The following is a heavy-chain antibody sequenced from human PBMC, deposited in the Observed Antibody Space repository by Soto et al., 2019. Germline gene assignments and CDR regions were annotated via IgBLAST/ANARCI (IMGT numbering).Heavy chain of an antibody. V-gene: IGHV5-51*01. D-gene: IGHD6-6*01. Sequence: GESLKISCKGSGYSFTSYWIGWVRQMPGKGLEWMEIIYPGDSDTRYSPSFQGQVTISADKSISTAYLQWSSLKASDTAMYYCARHIAARPSGMDVWGQGTTVTVSS. CDR3: ARHIAARPSGMDV. CDR1: GYSFTSYW. CDR2: IYPGDSDT. J-gene: IGHJ6*02.